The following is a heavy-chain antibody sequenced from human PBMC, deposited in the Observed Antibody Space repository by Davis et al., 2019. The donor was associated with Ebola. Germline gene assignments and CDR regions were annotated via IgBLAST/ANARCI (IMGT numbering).Heavy chain of an antibody. V-gene: IGHV4-30-2*01. CDR3: ARESRGLAKYYFFDY. Sequence: SETLSLTCAVSGGSISSGGYSWSWIRQPPGKGLEWIGYIYHSGSTYYNPSLKSRVTISVDRSKNQFSLKLSSVTAADTAVYYCARESRGLAKYYFFDYWGQGTLVTVSS. D-gene: IGHD3/OR15-3a*01. CDR1: GGSISSGGYS. J-gene: IGHJ4*02. CDR2: IYHSGST.